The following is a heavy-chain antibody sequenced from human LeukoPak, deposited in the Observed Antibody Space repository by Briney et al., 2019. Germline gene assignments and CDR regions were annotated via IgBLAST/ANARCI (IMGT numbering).Heavy chain of an antibody. CDR1: GFTFSSYG. J-gene: IGHJ4*02. Sequence: GRSLRLSCAASGFTFSSYGMHWVRQAPGKGLEWVAVISYDGSNKYYADSVKGRLTISRDNSKNTLYLQMNSLRAEDTAVYYCANVLGGYDSSGYYPDYWGQGTLVTVSS. V-gene: IGHV3-30*18. CDR3: ANVLGGYDSSGYYPDY. CDR2: ISYDGSNK. D-gene: IGHD3-22*01.